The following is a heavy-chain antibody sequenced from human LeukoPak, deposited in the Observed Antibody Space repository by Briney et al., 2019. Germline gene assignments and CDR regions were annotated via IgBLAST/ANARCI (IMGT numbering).Heavy chain of an antibody. D-gene: IGHD4-17*01. V-gene: IGHV1-69*05. J-gene: IGHJ4*02. CDR3: AQLVRVGYGDRD. CDR2: IIPIFGTA. CDR1: GGTFSSYA. Sequence: SVKVSCKASGGTFSSYAISWVRQAPGQGLEWMGRIIPIFGTANYAQKFQGRVTITTDESTSTAYMELSSLRSEDTAVHYCAQLVRVGYGDRDWGQGTLVTVSS.